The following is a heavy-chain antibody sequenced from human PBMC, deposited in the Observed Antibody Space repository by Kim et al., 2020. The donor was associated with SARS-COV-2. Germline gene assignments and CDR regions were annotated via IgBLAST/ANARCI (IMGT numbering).Heavy chain of an antibody. CDR2: INPDTGGT. Sequence: ASVKVPCKASGNTFTGYYLYWVRQAPGQGLEWMGRINPDTGGTKYAQKFQGRVTMTRDTSINTAYMELSRLRSDDTALYYCAATGDYWGQGTLVTVSS. V-gene: IGHV1-2*06. CDR1: GNTFTGYY. D-gene: IGHD1-26*01. CDR3: AATGDY. J-gene: IGHJ4*02.